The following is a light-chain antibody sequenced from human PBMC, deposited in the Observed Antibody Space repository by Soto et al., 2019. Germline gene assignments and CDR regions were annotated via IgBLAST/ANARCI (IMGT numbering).Light chain of an antibody. CDR1: QNINTW. J-gene: IGKJ3*01. V-gene: IGKV1-5*03. CDR2: RAS. CDR3: QHYDTYSGT. Sequence: DIQMTQSPSTLSASVGDRVTITCRASQNINTWLAWHQQKPGKAPKLLIYRASSLESGVPSRFSGSGSGTEFTLTISSLQPEDFSTYYCQHYDTYSGTFGPGTKVDVK.